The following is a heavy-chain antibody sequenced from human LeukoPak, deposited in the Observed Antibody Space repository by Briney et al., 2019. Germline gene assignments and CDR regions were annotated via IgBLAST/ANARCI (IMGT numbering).Heavy chain of an antibody. J-gene: IGHJ4*02. Sequence: GGSLRLSCAASGFTVSSNYMSWVPQAPGKGLEWVSVIYSGGSTYYADSVKGRFTISRDNSKNTLYLPMNNLRTEDTAFYYCAREYGSGTGYYWGQGILVTVSS. D-gene: IGHD3-10*01. CDR3: AREYGSGTGYY. CDR2: IYSGGST. V-gene: IGHV3-53*01. CDR1: GFTVSSNY.